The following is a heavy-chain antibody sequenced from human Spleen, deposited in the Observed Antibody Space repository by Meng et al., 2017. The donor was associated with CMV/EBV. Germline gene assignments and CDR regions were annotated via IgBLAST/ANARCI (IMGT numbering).Heavy chain of an antibody. J-gene: IGHJ6*02. V-gene: IGHV1-2*02. D-gene: IGHD6-13*01. CDR3: AREIGTAAREDGRDV. CDR2: INPNSGGT. CDR1: GYTFTGYY. Sequence: ASVKVSCKASGYTFTGYYMHWVRQAPGQGLEWMGWINPNSGGTNYAQKFQGRVTMTRDTSISTAYMELSRLRSDDTAVYYCAREIGTAAREDGRDVWGQGATVTVSS.